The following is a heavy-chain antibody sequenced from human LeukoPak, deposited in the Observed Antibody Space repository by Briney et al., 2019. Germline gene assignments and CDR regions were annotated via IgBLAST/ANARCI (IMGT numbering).Heavy chain of an antibody. J-gene: IGHJ5*02. V-gene: IGHV1-3*01. CDR2: INAGNGNT. D-gene: IGHD6-13*01. CDR1: GYTFTGYY. Sequence: ASVKVSCKASGYTFTGYYMHWVRQAPGQRLEWMGWINAGNGNTKYSQKFQGRVTITRDTSASTAYMELSSLRSEDTAVYYCARIAIAYNWFDPWGQGTLVTVSS. CDR3: ARIAIAYNWFDP.